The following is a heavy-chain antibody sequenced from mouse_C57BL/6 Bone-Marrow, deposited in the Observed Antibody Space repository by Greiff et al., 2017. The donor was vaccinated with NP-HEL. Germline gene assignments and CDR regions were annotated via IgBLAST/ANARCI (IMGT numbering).Heavy chain of an antibody. V-gene: IGHV1-66*01. CDR1: GYSFTSYY. Sequence: QVQLQQPGAELVKPGASVKISCKASGYSFTSYYIHWVKQRPGQGLEWIGWIYPGSGNTKYNEKFKGKATLTADTSSSTAYMQLSSLTSEDSAVYYCARYGYYCDYWGQGTTLTVSS. J-gene: IGHJ2*01. D-gene: IGHD2-2*01. CDR2: IYPGSGNT. CDR3: ARYGYYCDY.